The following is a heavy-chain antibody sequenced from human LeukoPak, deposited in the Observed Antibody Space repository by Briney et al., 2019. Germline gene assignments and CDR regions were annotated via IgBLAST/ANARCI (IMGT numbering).Heavy chain of an antibody. J-gene: IGHJ6*04. V-gene: IGHV1-69*06. CDR3: ASSCRSGYYYYGMDV. CDR1: GGTFSSYA. CDR2: IIPIFGTA. Sequence: ASVKVSCKASGGTFSSYAISWVRQAPGQGLEWMGGIIPIFGTANYAQKFQGRVTITADKSTCTAYMELSSLRSEDTAVYYCASSCRSGYYYYGMDVWGKGTTVTVSS. D-gene: IGHD6-6*01.